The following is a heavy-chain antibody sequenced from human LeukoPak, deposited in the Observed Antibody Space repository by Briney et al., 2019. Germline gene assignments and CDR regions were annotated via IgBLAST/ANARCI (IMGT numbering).Heavy chain of an antibody. CDR1: GFSFRNAW. J-gene: IGHJ4*02. D-gene: IGHD3-16*01. CDR2: IKSKVDGGTT. CDR3: TSISASVLGESFDY. Sequence: PGGSLRLSCAASGFSFRNAWMSWVRQAPGKGLEWVGRIKSKVDGGTTDYAAPVKGRFTISRDDSKNTQYLQMNSLKTEDTAVYYRTSISASVLGESFDYWGQGTLVTVSS. V-gene: IGHV3-15*01.